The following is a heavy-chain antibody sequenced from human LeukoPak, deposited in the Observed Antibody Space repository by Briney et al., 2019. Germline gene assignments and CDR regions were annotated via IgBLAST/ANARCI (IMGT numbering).Heavy chain of an antibody. CDR3: AKAGRSGWYPRWPFDI. J-gene: IGHJ3*02. CDR1: GFTFITYA. D-gene: IGHD6-19*01. Sequence: PGGSLRLSCAASGFTFITYAMSWVRQAPGKGLQWVSVIRDSGGSTYYADSVKGRFTISRDNSKNTLYLQMNSLRAEDTAVYYCAKAGRSGWYPRWPFDIWGQGTMVTDSS. CDR2: IRDSGGST. V-gene: IGHV3-23*01.